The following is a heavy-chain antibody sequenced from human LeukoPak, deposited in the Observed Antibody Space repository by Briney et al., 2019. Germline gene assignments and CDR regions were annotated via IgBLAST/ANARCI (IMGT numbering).Heavy chain of an antibody. D-gene: IGHD3-22*01. CDR1: GGSISSGGYY. Sequence: ASETLSLTCTVSGGSISSGGYYWSWIRQPPGKGLEWIGYIYHGGSTYYNPSLKSRVTISVDRSKNQFSLKLSSVTAADTAVYYCARGDLHYDSSGYNPYPGVWFDPWGQGTLVTVSS. J-gene: IGHJ5*02. CDR3: ARGDLHYDSSGYNPYPGVWFDP. CDR2: IYHGGST. V-gene: IGHV4-30-2*01.